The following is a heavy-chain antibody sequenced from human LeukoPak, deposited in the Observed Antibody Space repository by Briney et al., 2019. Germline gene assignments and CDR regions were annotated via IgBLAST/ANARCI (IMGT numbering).Heavy chain of an antibody. Sequence: GGSLRLSWAASGFTFSSYSMNWVRQAPGKGLEWVSSISSSSYMYYADSVKGRFTISRDNARKSLYLQMNSLSAEDTAVYYCARDPFTVMVRGEEFGAFDIWGQGTMVTVSS. D-gene: IGHD3-10*01. V-gene: IGHV3-21*01. CDR3: ARDPFTVMVRGEEFGAFDI. J-gene: IGHJ3*02. CDR1: GFTFSSYS. CDR2: ISSSSYM.